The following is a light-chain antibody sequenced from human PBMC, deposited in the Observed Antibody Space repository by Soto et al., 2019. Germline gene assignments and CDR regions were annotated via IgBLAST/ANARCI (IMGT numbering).Light chain of an antibody. V-gene: IGLV1-40*01. J-gene: IGLJ2*01. CDR3: QSYDSSLSGVV. Sequence: QSVLTQPPSVSGAPGQRVTISCTGSSSNIGAGYVVHWYQQLPGTAPKLLIYGNSNRPSGVPDRFSGSKSGTSASLAITGLQDEDEADYYCQSYDSSLSGVVFGGGTKLTVL. CDR2: GNS. CDR1: SSNIGAGYV.